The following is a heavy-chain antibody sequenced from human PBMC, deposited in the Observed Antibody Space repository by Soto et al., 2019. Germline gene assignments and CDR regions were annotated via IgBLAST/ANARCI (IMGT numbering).Heavy chain of an antibody. J-gene: IGHJ6*02. CDR3: ARNGYSSYGMDV. V-gene: IGHV1-18*01. D-gene: IGHD5-18*01. CDR2: ISAYNGNT. CDR1: GYTFTSYG. Sequence: ASVKVSCKASGYTFTSYGISWVRQAPGQGLEWMGWISAYNGNTNYAQKFQGRVTITADESTSTAYMELRSLRSDDTAVYYCARNGYSSYGMDVWGQGTTVTVSS.